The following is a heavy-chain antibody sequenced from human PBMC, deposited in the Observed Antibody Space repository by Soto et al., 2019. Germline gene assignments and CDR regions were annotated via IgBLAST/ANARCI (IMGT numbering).Heavy chain of an antibody. CDR1: GFTFSSYA. V-gene: IGHV3-23*01. J-gene: IGHJ4*02. D-gene: IGHD6-19*01. CDR2: ISGSGGST. CDR3: AKSIGKAVAGTGALPS. Sequence: GGSLRLSCAASGFTFSSYAMSWVRQAPGKGLEWVSAISGSGGSTYYADSVKGRFTISRDNSKNTLYLQMNSLRAEDTAVYYCAKSIGKAVAGTGALPSWGQGTLVTVSS.